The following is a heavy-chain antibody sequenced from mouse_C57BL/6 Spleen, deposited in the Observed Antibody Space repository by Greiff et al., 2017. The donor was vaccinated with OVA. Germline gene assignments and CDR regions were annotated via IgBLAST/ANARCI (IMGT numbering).Heavy chain of an antibody. J-gene: IGHJ2*01. CDR3: ARFDDGYLYFDY. CDR2: IDPSDSYT. Sequence: VQLQQPGAELVMPGASVKLSCKASGYTFTSYWMHWVKQRPGQGLEWIGEIDPSDSYTNYNQKFKGKSTLTVDKSSSTAYMQLSSLTSEDSAVYYCARFDDGYLYFDYWGQGTTLTVSS. CDR1: GYTFTSYW. V-gene: IGHV1-69*01. D-gene: IGHD2-3*01.